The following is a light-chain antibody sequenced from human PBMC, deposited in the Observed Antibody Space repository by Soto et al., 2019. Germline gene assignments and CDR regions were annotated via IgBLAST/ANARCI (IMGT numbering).Light chain of an antibody. CDR2: KAS. J-gene: IGKJ2*01. CDR1: QSITSW. CDR3: QQYDTYPYT. V-gene: IGKV1-5*03. Sequence: DIQMTQSPSTLSTSVGDRVTLTCRASQSITSWLAWYQQKPGKAPKLLIYKASSLESGVPSRFSGSGSGTEFTLTINSLQPDDFATYYCQQYDTYPYTFGQGTKLEI.